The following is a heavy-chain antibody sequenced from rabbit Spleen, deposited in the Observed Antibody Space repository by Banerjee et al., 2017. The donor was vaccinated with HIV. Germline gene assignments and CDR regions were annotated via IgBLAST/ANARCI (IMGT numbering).Heavy chain of an antibody. CDR3: ARDTSIGWNFNL. J-gene: IGHJ4*01. V-gene: IGHV1S40*01. CDR2: IYAGSSGST. Sequence: QSLEESGGDLVKPGASLTLTCIASGVSFSGNSYMCWVRQAPGKGLEWIACIYAGSSGSTYYASWAKGRFTISKTSSTTVTLQMASLTAADTATYFCARDTSIGWNFNLWGPGTLVTVS. D-gene: IGHD1-1*01. CDR1: GVSFSGNSY.